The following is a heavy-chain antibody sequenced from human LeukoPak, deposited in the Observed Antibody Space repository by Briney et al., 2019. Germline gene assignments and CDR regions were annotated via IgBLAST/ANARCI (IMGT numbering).Heavy chain of an antibody. V-gene: IGHV1-69*04. CDR1: GGTFSSYA. D-gene: IGHD3-22*01. CDR3: ASGYYDSSGYYYGY. CDR2: IIPILGIA. J-gene: IGHJ4*02. Sequence: GASVKVSCKASGGTFSSYAISWVRQAPGQGLEWMGRIIPILGIANYAQKFQGRVTITADKSTSTAYVELSSLRSEDTAVYYCASGYYDSSGYYYGYWGQGTLVTVSS.